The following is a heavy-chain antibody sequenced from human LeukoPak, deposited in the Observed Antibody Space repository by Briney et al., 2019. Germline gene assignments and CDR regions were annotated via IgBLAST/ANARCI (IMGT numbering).Heavy chain of an antibody. V-gene: IGHV4-39*07. J-gene: IGHJ2*01. CDR1: GGSIISSDYY. CDR2: IYYNGNT. Sequence: SETLSLTCTVSGGSIISSDYYWGWIRQPPGKGLEWIGTIYYNGNTNYNPSLKSRVTISVDTSKNQFSLKLSSVTAADTAVYYCATCPTGNWYFDLWGRGTLVTVSS. CDR3: ATCPTGNWYFDL. D-gene: IGHD7-27*01.